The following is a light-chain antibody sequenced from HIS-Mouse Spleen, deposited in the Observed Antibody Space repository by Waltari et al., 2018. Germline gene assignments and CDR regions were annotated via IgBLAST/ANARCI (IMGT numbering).Light chain of an antibody. V-gene: IGLV1-40*01. CDR1: SSNIGAGYD. CDR3: QSYDSSLSGSWV. Sequence: QSVLTQPPSVSGAPGQRVTISCTGSSSNIGAGYDVHWYQQLPGTAPKLLIYGNSQRPSGVPDRFSGSKSGTSASLAITGLQAEDEADYYCQSYDSSLSGSWVFGGGTKLTVL. CDR2: GNS. J-gene: IGLJ3*02.